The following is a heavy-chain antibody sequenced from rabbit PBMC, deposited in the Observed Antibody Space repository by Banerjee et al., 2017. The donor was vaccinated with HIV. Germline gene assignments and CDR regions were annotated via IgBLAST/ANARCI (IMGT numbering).Heavy chain of an antibody. J-gene: IGHJ4*01. CDR1: GLSFSSRSW. Sequence: QSLEEFGGGLVQPGASPTLTCTASGLSFSSRSWLCWVRQAPGKGLEWIACIDAGDSGTTHYASWAKGRSTISKTSSTTVTLQMTSLTAADTATYFCARWDGGDIDALDLWGQGTLVTVS. V-gene: IGHV1S40*01. CDR2: IDAGDSGTT. CDR3: ARWDGGDIDALDL. D-gene: IGHD4-2*01.